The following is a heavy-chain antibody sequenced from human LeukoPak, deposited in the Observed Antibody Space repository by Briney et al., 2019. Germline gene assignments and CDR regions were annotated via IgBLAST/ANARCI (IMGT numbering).Heavy chain of an antibody. CDR2: ITGSGTNR. Sequence: GGSLRLSCVASGFTFSNYAMSWVRQAPGKGLEWVSAITGSGTNRYYADSLKGRFTTSRDNSKNTVFLQMNSLRHEDTAIYYCVTWGDYDVLTGYYVPDYWGQGTLVTVAS. CDR3: VTWGDYDVLTGYYVPDY. CDR1: GFTFSNYA. D-gene: IGHD3-9*01. V-gene: IGHV3-23*01. J-gene: IGHJ4*02.